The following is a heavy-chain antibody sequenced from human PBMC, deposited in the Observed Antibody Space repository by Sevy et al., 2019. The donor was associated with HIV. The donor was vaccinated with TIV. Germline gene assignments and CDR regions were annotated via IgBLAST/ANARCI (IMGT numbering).Heavy chain of an antibody. CDR3: ARSPPVVVVPGAPSWFDP. Sequence: PETLSLTCAVHDGSFSGYYWNLIRQLPGKGLEWIGEINESGITYYNPSLKSRVTISVDTSKKQFSLKLNSVTAADTAVYFCARSPPVVVVPGAPSWFDPWGQGTLVTVSS. D-gene: IGHD2-2*01. V-gene: IGHV4-34*01. J-gene: IGHJ5*02. CDR2: INESGIT. CDR1: DGSFSGYY.